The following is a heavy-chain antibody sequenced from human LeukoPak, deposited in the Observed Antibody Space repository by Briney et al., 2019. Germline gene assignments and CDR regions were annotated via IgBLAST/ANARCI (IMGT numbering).Heavy chain of an antibody. J-gene: IGHJ4*02. CDR1: GFTFSVYG. CDR2: ISYDGYIK. Sequence: GRSLRLSCAGSGFTFSVYGMHWVRQAPGKGPEWVAVISYDGYIKKYADSVKGRFTISRDNSKNTLYLQMNSLRGEDTAVYYCAKDFSGLGYYFDHWGQGTLVTVSS. D-gene: IGHD6-19*01. V-gene: IGHV3-30*18. CDR3: AKDFSGLGYYFDH.